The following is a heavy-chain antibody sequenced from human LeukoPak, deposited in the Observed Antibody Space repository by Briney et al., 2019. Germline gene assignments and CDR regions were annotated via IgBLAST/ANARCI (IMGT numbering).Heavy chain of an antibody. CDR2: IIPIFGTA. J-gene: IGHJ1*01. V-gene: IGHV1-69*13. CDR3: ARMRTDYYDSSGYYPLWY. CDR1: GGTFSSYA. D-gene: IGHD3-22*01. Sequence: SVKVSCKASGGTFSSYAISWVRQAPGQGLEWMGGIIPIFGTANYAQKFQGRVTITADESTSTAYMELSSLRSADTAVYYCARMRTDYYDSSGYYPLWYWGQGTLVTVSS.